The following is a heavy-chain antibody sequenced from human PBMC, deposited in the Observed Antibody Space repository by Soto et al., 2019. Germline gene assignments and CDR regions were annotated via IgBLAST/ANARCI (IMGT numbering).Heavy chain of an antibody. V-gene: IGHV1-18*01. CDR3: ARDGYFDH. J-gene: IGHJ4*02. CDR1: GYTFTSYS. CDR2: ISANNGNT. Sequence: QVQLVQSGAEVKKPGDSVRVSCKASGYTFTSYSIGWVRQAPGQGLEWMEWISANNGNTKYAQKVQGRVTMTTDASTTTAYMELRSLRSDDAAVYYCARDGYFDHWGQGTLVTVSS.